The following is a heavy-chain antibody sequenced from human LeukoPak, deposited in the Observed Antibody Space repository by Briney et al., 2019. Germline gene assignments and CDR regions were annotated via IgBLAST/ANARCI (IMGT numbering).Heavy chain of an antibody. J-gene: IGHJ4*02. D-gene: IGHD2-15*01. CDR2: IRYDGSNK. CDR3: AKVDVVVVAAWAPDY. CDR1: GFTFSSNA. Sequence: QPGGSLRLSCAASGFTFSSNAMSWVRQAPGKGLEWVAFIRYDGSNKYYADSVKGRFTISRDNSKNTLYLQMNSLRAEDTAVYYCAKVDVVVVAAWAPDYWGQGTLVTVSS. V-gene: IGHV3-30*02.